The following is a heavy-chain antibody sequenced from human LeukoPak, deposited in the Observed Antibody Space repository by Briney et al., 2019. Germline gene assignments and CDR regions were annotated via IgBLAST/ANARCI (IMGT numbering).Heavy chain of an antibody. Sequence: GGSLRLSCAASGFTFINYGVHWVGQAPGKGLEWVAVISHDGSDECYADSVKGRFTISRDNSKSTLYLQMNSLRLEDTAVYYCANDYGANFDSWGQGTLVTVSS. J-gene: IGHJ4*02. CDR1: GFTFINYG. V-gene: IGHV3-30*18. CDR2: ISHDGSDE. D-gene: IGHD4-17*01. CDR3: ANDYGANFDS.